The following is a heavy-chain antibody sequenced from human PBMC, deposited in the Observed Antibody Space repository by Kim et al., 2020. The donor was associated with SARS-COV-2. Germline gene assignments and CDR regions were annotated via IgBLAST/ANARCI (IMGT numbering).Heavy chain of an antibody. V-gene: IGHV3-33*01. Sequence: GGSLRLSCAASGFTFSSYGMHWVRQAPGKGLEWVAVIWYDGSNKYYADSVKGRFTISRDNSKNTLYLQMNSLRAEDTAVYYCARDPSGSYYRFDYWGQGTLVTVSS. J-gene: IGHJ4*02. CDR1: GFTFSSYG. D-gene: IGHD3-10*01. CDR3: ARDPSGSYYRFDY. CDR2: IWYDGSNK.